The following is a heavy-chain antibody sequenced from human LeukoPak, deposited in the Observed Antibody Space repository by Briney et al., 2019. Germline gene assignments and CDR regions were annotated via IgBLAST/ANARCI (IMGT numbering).Heavy chain of an antibody. Sequence: GRSLRLSCAASGFTFDDYAMHWVRQAPGKGLVWVSGISWNSGSIGYADSVKGRFTISRDNAKNSLYLQMNSLRAEDTALYYCAKALTTVTPRGAFDIWGQGTMVTVSS. J-gene: IGHJ3*02. V-gene: IGHV3-9*01. CDR3: AKALTTVTPRGAFDI. D-gene: IGHD4-11*01. CDR1: GFTFDDYA. CDR2: ISWNSGSI.